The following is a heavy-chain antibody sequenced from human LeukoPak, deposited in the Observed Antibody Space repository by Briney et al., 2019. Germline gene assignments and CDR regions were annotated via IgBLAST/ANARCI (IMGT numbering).Heavy chain of an antibody. J-gene: IGHJ4*02. CDR3: VTDYLQGEMATIRVNY. CDR2: IQSKAGGGAA. V-gene: IGHV3-15*01. Sequence: GGSLRLSCAASGFTVSSSYMSWVRQAPGKGLEWVGRIQSKAGGGAADYAAPVKGKFTISRDDPKNTVYLQMNSLKTEDTAVYYCVTDYLQGEMATIRVNYWGQGTLVTVSS. CDR1: GFTVSSSY. D-gene: IGHD5-24*01.